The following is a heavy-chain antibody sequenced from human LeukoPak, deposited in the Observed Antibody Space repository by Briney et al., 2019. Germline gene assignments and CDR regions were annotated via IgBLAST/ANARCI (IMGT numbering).Heavy chain of an antibody. CDR3: ARDGVLWFGERYYMDV. V-gene: IGHV3-9*03. CDR2: ISWNSGSI. Sequence: GGSLRLSCAASGFTFDDYAMHWVRQAPGKGLEWVSGISWNSGSIGYADSVKGRFTISRDNAKNSLYLQMNSLRAEDMALYYCARDGVLWFGERYYMDVWGKGTTVTVSS. D-gene: IGHD3-10*01. CDR1: GFTFDDYA. J-gene: IGHJ6*03.